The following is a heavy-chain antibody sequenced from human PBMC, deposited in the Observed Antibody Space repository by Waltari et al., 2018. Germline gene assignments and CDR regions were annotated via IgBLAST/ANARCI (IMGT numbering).Heavy chain of an antibody. D-gene: IGHD1-26*01. J-gene: IGHJ6*03. CDR3: ARSWSAHYYYYIDV. CDR2: ISVSGGT. V-gene: IGHV4-4*09. CDR1: GGSFTNDY. Sequence: QVTLQQSGPGLLKPSETLSITCTVSGGSFTNDYWSWIRQPPGKGLEWIGYISVSGGTNYNPSLQSRVTMSADTSENQISLTLTSVTAADTAVYYCARSWSAHYYYYIDVWGKGTTVTVSS.